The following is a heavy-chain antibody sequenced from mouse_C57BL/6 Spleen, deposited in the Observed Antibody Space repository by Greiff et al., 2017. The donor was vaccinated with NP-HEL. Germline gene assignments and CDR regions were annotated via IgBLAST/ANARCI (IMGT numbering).Heavy chain of an antibody. Sequence: VQLQQPGTELVKPGASVKLSCKASGYTFTSYWMHWVKQRPGQGLEWIGNINPSNGGTNYNEKFKSKATLTVDKSSSTAYMQLSSLTSEDSAVYYCARWGFITTVVAPMDYWGQGTSVTVSS. CDR1: GYTFTSYW. V-gene: IGHV1-53*01. CDR3: ARWGFITTVVAPMDY. J-gene: IGHJ4*01. CDR2: INPSNGGT. D-gene: IGHD1-1*01.